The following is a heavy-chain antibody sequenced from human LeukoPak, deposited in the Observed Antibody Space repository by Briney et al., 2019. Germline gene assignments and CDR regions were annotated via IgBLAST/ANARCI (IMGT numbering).Heavy chain of an antibody. CDR1: GYTFTGYY. V-gene: IGHV1-2*02. J-gene: IGHJ3*02. Sequence: ASVKVSCKASGYTFTGYYMHWVRQAPGQGLEWMGWINPNSGGTNYAQKFQGRVTMTRDTSISTAYMELSRLRSDDTAVYYCARVDSSGYYLDAFDIWGQGTMVTVSS. CDR2: INPNSGGT. CDR3: ARVDSSGYYLDAFDI. D-gene: IGHD3-22*01.